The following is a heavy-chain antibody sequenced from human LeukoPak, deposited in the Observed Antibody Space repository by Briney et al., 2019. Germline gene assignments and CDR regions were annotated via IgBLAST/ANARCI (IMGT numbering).Heavy chain of an antibody. Sequence: SETLSLTCTVSRGSISSGSYYWSWIRQPAGKGLEWIERIYTSGSTNYNPSLKSRVTISVDTSKNQFSLKLSSVTAADTAVYYCARVDFWTGDYYYYMDVWGKGTTVTLSS. CDR3: ARVDFWTGDYYYYMDV. D-gene: IGHD3/OR15-3a*01. CDR2: IYTSGST. J-gene: IGHJ6*03. CDR1: RGSISSGSYY. V-gene: IGHV4-61*02.